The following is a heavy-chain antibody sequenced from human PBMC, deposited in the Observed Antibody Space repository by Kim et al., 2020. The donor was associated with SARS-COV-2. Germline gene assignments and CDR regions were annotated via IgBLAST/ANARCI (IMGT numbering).Heavy chain of an antibody. J-gene: IGHJ4*02. V-gene: IGHV3-48*03. CDR2: SSK. CDR3: TREGDFDY. Sequence: SSKYYADSVQGRFTISRDNAKSSLYLQMNSLRAEDTAVYYCTREGDFDYWGQGTLVTVSS.